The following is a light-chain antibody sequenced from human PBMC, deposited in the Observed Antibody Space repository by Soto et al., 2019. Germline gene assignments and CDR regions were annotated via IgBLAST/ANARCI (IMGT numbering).Light chain of an antibody. CDR1: QDISNY. CDR3: QQYYSYPQT. J-gene: IGKJ1*01. Sequence: DIQMTQSPSSLPASVGDRVTITCQASQDISNYLNWYQQKPGKAPKLLIYAASTLQSGVPSRFSGSGSGTDFTLTISCLQSEDFATYYCQQYYSYPQTFGQGTKVDIK. V-gene: IGKV1-16*01. CDR2: AAS.